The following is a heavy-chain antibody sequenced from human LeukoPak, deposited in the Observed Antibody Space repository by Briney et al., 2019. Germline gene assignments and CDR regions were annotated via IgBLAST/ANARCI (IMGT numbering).Heavy chain of an antibody. Sequence: QTGGSLRLSCAASGFTFSNYGMSWLRQAPGKGLEWASAITGSGDDAYYADSVHGRFTMSRDNSKSTLYLQMNSLRVEDTALYYCAKESTGSSPDYWGQGTLVAASS. CDR2: ITGSGDDA. D-gene: IGHD1-26*01. J-gene: IGHJ4*02. CDR3: AKESTGSSPDY. CDR1: GFTFSNYG. V-gene: IGHV3-23*01.